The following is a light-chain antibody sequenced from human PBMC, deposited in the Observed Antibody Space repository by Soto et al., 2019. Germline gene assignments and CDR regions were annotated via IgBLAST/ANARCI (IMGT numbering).Light chain of an antibody. Sequence: EIVMTQSPATLSVSPGERATLSCRASQSVSSNLAWYQQKPGQAPRLLIYGASTRATGIPARFSGSGSGTEXXXXXXXXXXEDXXVYYCQQYXNWQWTFGQGTKVEIK. V-gene: IGKV3-15*01. CDR1: QSVSSN. CDR3: QQYXNWQWT. J-gene: IGKJ1*01. CDR2: GAS.